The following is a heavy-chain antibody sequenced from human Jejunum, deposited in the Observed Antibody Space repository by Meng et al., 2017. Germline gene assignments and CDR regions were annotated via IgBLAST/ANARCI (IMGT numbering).Heavy chain of an antibody. D-gene: IGHD1/OR15-1a*01. CDR1: GGSVSTTDW. J-gene: IGHJ4*02. CDR3: ARDPRTNWAWRFFDN. CDR2: ISRSGRA. Sequence: VRLEGRGPGLLSPSGTLSRTCAVSGGSVSTTDWWSWVRQPPGKGLEWIGEISRSGRANYNPSLKGRVTISLDRSMNLFSLKLDSVTAADAAVYYCARDPRTNWAWRFFDNWGQGTLVTVSS. V-gene: IGHV4-4*02.